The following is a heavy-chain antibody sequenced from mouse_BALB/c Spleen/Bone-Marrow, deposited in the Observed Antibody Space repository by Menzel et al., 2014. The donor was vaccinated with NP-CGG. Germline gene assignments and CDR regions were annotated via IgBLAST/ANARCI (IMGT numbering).Heavy chain of an antibody. D-gene: IGHD2-1*01. CDR3: ARDGLYGNYAMDY. V-gene: IGHV2-9*02. CDR2: IWAGGST. J-gene: IGHJ4*01. Sequence: VQRVESGPGLVAPSQSLSITCTVSGFSLTSYGLHWVRQPPGRGLESLGVIWAGGSTNYNSALMSRLSISKDNSNSQVFLKMNSLQTDDTAMYYCARDGLYGNYAMDYWGQGTSVTVSS. CDR1: GFSLTSYG.